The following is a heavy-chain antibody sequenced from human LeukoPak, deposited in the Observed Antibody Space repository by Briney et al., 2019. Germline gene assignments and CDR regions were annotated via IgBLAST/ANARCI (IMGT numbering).Heavy chain of an antibody. D-gene: IGHD6-19*01. CDR3: AGDRNSDWYSPLDY. CDR1: GFTFTKCA. J-gene: IGHJ4*02. V-gene: IGHV3-23*01. CDR2: ITATGDTA. Sequence: GGSLRLSCVASGFTFTKCAMSWIRQAPGKGLEWVAPITATGDTAYYADSVKGRFTISRDNSMNTVYMQMDSLRAEDTAIYYCAGDRNSDWYSPLDYWGQGSQVTVSP.